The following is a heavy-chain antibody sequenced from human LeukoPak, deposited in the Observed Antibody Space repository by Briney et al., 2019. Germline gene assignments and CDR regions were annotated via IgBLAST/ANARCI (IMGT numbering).Heavy chain of an antibody. V-gene: IGHV4-30-4*08. D-gene: IGHD4-11*01. J-gene: IGHJ5*02. CDR2: IYYSGSS. Sequence: SETLSLTCTVSGGPISSGDHYWSWIRRPPGKGLEWIGSIYYSGSSYYSPSLKSRLTISVDTSKNQFSLKLSSVTAADTAVYYCAREDYTENWFDPWGQGTLVTVSS. CDR3: AREDYTENWFDP. CDR1: GGPISSGDHY.